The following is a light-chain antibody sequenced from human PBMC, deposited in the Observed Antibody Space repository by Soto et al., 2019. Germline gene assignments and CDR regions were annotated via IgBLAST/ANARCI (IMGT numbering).Light chain of an antibody. J-gene: IGKJ1*01. CDR1: QGISSY. Sequence: DIQLTQSPSSLSASVGARVTITCRVSQGISSYLNWYRQKPGKVPKLLIYSASNLQSGVPSRFSGSGSGTDFTLTISSLQPDDFETYYCQHFNSYPWTVGQGTKVDIK. V-gene: IGKV1-27*01. CDR2: SAS. CDR3: QHFNSYPWT.